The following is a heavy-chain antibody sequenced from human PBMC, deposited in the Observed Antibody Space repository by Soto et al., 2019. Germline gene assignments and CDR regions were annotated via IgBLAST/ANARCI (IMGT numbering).Heavy chain of an antibody. V-gene: IGHV1-18*01. CDR1: GYTFTSYG. Sequence: QVQLVQSGAEVKKPGASVKVSCKASGYTFTSYGISWVRQAPGQGLEWMGWISAYNGNTKSAQKLQGRVTMTTDTPTTSAYMELRSLRSVGTAVYYCGRDLAVGRVDYWGQGTLVTVSS. CDR3: GRDLAVGRVDY. CDR2: ISAYNGNT. J-gene: IGHJ4*02.